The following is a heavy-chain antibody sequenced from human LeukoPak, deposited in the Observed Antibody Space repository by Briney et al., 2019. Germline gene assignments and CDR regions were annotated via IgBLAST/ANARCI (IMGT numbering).Heavy chain of an antibody. V-gene: IGHV1-69*13. CDR2: IIPIFGTA. J-gene: IGHJ6*03. Sequence: ASVKVSCKASGGTFSSYAISWVRQAPGQGLEWMGGIIPIFGTANYAQKFQGRVTITADESTSTAYMELSSLRSEDTAVYYCARGSPPPPRYCSSTSCYYYYYYMDVWGIGTTVTVSS. CDR1: GGTFSSYA. D-gene: IGHD2-2*01. CDR3: ARGSPPPPRYCSSTSCYYYYYYMDV.